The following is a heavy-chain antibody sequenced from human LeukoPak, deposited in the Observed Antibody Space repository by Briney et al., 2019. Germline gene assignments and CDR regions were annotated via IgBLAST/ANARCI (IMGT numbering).Heavy chain of an antibody. V-gene: IGHV3-21*01. CDR3: ARGERGAFDI. Sequence: GGSLRLSCAASGFTFSSYNVNWVRQAPGKGLEWVSSISSSSIYIYYADSVKGRFTISRDNAKNSLYLQMNSLRAEDTAVYYCARGERGAFDIWGQGTMVTVSS. J-gene: IGHJ3*02. CDR1: GFTFSSYN. D-gene: IGHD1-26*01. CDR2: ISSSSIYI.